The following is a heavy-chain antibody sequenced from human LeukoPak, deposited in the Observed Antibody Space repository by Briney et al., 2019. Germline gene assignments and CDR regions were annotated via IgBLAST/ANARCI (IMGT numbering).Heavy chain of an antibody. CDR1: GGSISSHY. J-gene: IGHJ6*03. D-gene: IGHD6-6*01. V-gene: IGHV4-59*11. CDR3: ARVRREDSKKYYYYYYMDV. Sequence: SETLSLTCTVSGGSISSHYWSWIRQPPGKGLEWIGYIYYSGSTNYNPSLKSRVTISVDTSKNQFSLKLSSVTAADTAVYYCARVRREDSKKYYYYYYMDVWGKGTTVTVSS. CDR2: IYYSGST.